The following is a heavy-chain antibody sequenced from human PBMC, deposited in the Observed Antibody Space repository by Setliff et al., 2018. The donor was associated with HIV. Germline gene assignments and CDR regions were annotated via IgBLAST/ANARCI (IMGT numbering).Heavy chain of an antibody. D-gene: IGHD6-6*01. V-gene: IGHV4-39*01. CDR3: ARHRASSSGFPLDF. CDR2: INHSGNT. Sequence: PSETLSLTCTVSGGSISSSSYYWGWIRQSPGKGLEWIGSINHSGNTYYYPSLKSRVTMSVDTSKNQFSLRLSSVTATDTAVYYCARHRASSSGFPLDFWGQGILVTVSS. J-gene: IGHJ4*02. CDR1: GGSISSSSYY.